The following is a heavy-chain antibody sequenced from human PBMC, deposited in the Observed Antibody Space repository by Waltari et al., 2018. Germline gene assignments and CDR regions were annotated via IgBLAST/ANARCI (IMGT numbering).Heavy chain of an antibody. V-gene: IGHV4-38-2*02. Sequence: QVQLQESGPGLVKPSETLSLTCTVSGYSINNGYYWGWIRQPPGKGPEWIGTIYHSGGTKYNPSLKSRVTISVDTSKNQFSLKLTSVTAADAAVYYCARLDRYSDYNWFDPWGQGTLVTVSS. J-gene: IGHJ5*02. CDR3: ARLDRYSDYNWFDP. CDR1: GYSINNGYY. D-gene: IGHD5-12*01. CDR2: IYHSGGT.